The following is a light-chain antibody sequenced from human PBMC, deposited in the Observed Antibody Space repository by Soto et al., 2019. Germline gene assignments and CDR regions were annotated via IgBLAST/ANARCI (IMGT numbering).Light chain of an antibody. J-gene: IGKJ1*01. CDR1: QSVSIW. Sequence: DIQITQSPPTLSGVELDIVTISCRASQSVSIWLAWHQQKPGRAPKLLIYKSSILESGVPSRFSGSGSGTEFTLTISSLQPDDFATYYCQQFNTSPWTFGQGTKVDI. CDR2: KSS. V-gene: IGKV1-5*03. CDR3: QQFNTSPWT.